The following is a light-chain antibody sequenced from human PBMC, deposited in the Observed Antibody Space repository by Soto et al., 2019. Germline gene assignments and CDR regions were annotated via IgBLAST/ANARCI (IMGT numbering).Light chain of an antibody. Sequence: EIVMTQSPATLSVSPGERATLSCRASQRLSSNSLAWYHQKPGQPPRLLMYGASSRATGIPDRFSGSGSGTDFTLTISRLEPEDFAMYYCQQYGSSLITFGQGTRLEIK. J-gene: IGKJ5*01. CDR2: GAS. CDR3: QQYGSSLIT. V-gene: IGKV3-20*01. CDR1: QRLSSNS.